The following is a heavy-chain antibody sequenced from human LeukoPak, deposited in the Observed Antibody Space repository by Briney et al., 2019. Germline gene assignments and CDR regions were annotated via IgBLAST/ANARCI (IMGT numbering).Heavy chain of an antibody. V-gene: IGHV3-11*04. CDR3: ARDLPESCSSTSCSGWFDS. CDR1: GFTFSDYY. J-gene: IGHJ5*01. CDR2: ITSSGSTI. D-gene: IGHD2-2*01. Sequence: GGSLRLSCAASGFTFSDYYMSWIRQAPGKGLEWVSYITSSGSTIYYADSVKGRFTISRDNAKNSLYLQMNSLRAEDTAVYYCARDLPESCSSTSCSGWFDSWGQGTLVTVSS.